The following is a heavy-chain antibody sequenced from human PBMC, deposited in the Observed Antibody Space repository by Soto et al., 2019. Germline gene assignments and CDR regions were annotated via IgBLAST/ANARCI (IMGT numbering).Heavy chain of an antibody. CDR3: AMVDVYVTPSPQDV. V-gene: IGHV1-18*01. J-gene: IGHJ6*02. D-gene: IGHD2-8*01. CDR1: GYTFTRYG. CDR2: INTYNGNT. Sequence: QVQLVQSGAEVKNPGASVKVSCKASGYTFTRYGIGWARQAPGQGLEWMGWINTYNGNTNYAQNVQGRVTLTTDTPTIPAAMELRSLRSNATAIYYCAMVDVYVTPSPQDVWGQGTTVIVSS.